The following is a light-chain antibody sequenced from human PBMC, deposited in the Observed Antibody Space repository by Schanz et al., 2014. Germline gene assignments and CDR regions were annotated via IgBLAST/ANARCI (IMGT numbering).Light chain of an antibody. CDR1: QSVSSSY. J-gene: IGKJ1*01. CDR2: GAS. V-gene: IGKV3-20*01. Sequence: EIVLTQSPGTLSLSPGERATLSCRASQSVSSSYLAWYQQKPGQAPRLLIYGASSRATGIPARFSGSGSGTDFTLTISSLEPEDFAVYYCQQYKNWPWTFGQGTKVEIK. CDR3: QQYKNWPWT.